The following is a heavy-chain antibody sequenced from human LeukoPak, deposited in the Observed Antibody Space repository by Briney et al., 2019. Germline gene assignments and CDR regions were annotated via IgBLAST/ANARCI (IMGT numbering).Heavy chain of an antibody. CDR3: ARDRSPYHSSGYYLDY. CDR1: GFTFSTYT. V-gene: IGHV3-30-3*01. CDR2: ISYDGVSE. D-gene: IGHD3-22*01. J-gene: IGHJ4*02. Sequence: GGSLRLSCAASGFTFSTYTMHWVRQAPGKGLEWVAVISYDGVSEYYADSVTGRFTISRDNSKNTLYLHMNSLRAEDTAVYYCARDRSPYHSSGYYLDYWGQGILVTVSS.